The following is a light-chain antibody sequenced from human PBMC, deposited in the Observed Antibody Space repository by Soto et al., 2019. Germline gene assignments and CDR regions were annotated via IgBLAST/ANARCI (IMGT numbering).Light chain of an antibody. CDR2: GNT. CDR1: SSNIGAGYD. V-gene: IGLV1-40*01. J-gene: IGLJ3*02. Sequence: QFVLTQPPSVSGAPGQRVTISCTGSSSNIGAGYDVHWYKQLPGTAPKLLIYGNTNRPSGVPDRFSGSKSGTSASLAITGLQAEDEADYYCHSYDSSLSGSVFGGGTKLTVL. CDR3: HSYDSSLSGSV.